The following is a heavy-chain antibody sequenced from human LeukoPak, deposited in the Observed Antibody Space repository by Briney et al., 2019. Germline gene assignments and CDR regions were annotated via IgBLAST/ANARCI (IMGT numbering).Heavy chain of an antibody. V-gene: IGHV2-5*02. CDR1: GFSLSTSGVG. D-gene: IGHD3-3*01. J-gene: IGHJ4*02. CDR2: IYWDDDK. CDR3: AHRLLLSGYYGIFDY. Sequence: SGPTLVKPTQTLTLTCAFSGFSLSTSGVGVGWIRQPPGKALEWLALIYWDDDKRYTPSLVGRLTITKDTSANQVVLTVTNMDPVDTATYYCAHRLLLSGYYGIFDYWGQGALVTVSS.